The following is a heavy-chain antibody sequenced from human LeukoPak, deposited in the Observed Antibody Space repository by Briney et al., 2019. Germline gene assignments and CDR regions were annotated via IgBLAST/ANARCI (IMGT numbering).Heavy chain of an antibody. J-gene: IGHJ4*02. V-gene: IGHV3-23*01. CDR1: GFTFSGYA. CDR2: ISGGGGTTYYA. D-gene: IGHD6-13*01. CDR3: AKDAAGPEY. Sequence: PGGSLRLSCAASGFTFSGYAMSWVRQSQGKGLEWVSAISGGGGTTYYAYYADSVKGRFTISRDNSKNTLYLLMNSLRAEDTAVYYCAKDAAGPEYWGQGTLVTVSS.